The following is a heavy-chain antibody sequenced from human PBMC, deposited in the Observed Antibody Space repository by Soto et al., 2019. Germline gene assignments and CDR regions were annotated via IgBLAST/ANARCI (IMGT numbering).Heavy chain of an antibody. Sequence: GGSLRLSCAASGFTFSLYAIHWVRHSPGKGLEWVAAIWGDGSDKKYADSVKGRFTVSRDNSKNTLYLQMNSLRDEDTAVYFCARSGDCTGTSCHPRGPFDSWGPGTLVNVSS. D-gene: IGHD2-8*02. CDR2: IWGDGSDK. V-gene: IGHV3-33*01. J-gene: IGHJ4*02. CDR3: ARSGDCTGTSCHPRGPFDS. CDR1: GFTFSLYA.